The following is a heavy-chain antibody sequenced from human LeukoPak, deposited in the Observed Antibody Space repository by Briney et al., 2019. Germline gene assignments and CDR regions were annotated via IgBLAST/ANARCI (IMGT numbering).Heavy chain of an antibody. CDR2: ITRSGGST. CDR1: GFTFSSYA. V-gene: IGHV3-23*01. D-gene: IGHD3-10*01. J-gene: IGHJ4*02. Sequence: PGGSLRLSCAASGFTFSSYAMTWVRQAPGKGLEWVSGITRSGGSTYSADPVKGRFTISRDNSKNTLYLRLNSLRAEDTAVYYCARRFYYGSGNHFDCWGQGTLVTVSS. CDR3: ARRFYYGSGNHFDC.